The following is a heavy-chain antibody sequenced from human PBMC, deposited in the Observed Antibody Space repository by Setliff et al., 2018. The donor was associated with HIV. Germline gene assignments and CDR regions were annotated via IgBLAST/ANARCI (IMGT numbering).Heavy chain of an antibody. Sequence: SETLSLTCTVSGGSISSTTYYWGWIRQPPGKGLEWIGSFHYSGSTSYNPSLKSRVAISVDTSTGTAYMELRSLRSDDTAVYYCARDVDHMMDVWGQGTTVTVS. CDR3: ARDVDHMMDV. CDR1: GGSISSTTYY. J-gene: IGHJ6*02. CDR2: FHYSGST. V-gene: IGHV4-39*02.